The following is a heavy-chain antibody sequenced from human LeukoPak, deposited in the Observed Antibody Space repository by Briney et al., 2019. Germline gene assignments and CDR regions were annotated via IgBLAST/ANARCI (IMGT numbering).Heavy chain of an antibody. D-gene: IGHD2-2*01. Sequence: SETLSLACTVSGGSISSYYWNWIRQPPGKALEWIGYIYYSGSTNYNPSLKSRVTISVDTSKNQFSLKLSSVTAADAAVYYCARGCSSTSCDPYYYYAMDVWGQGTTVTVSS. J-gene: IGHJ6*02. CDR1: GGSISSYY. CDR2: IYYSGST. V-gene: IGHV4-59*01. CDR3: ARGCSSTSCDPYYYYAMDV.